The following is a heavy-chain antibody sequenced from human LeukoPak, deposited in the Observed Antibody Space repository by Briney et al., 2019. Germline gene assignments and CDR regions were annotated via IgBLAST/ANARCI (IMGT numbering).Heavy chain of an antibody. D-gene: IGHD2-15*01. J-gene: IGHJ5*02. V-gene: IGHV4-61*01. CDR2: IYYSGST. Sequence: SSETLSLTCTVSGGSVSSGSYYWSWIRQPPGKGLEWIVYIYYSGSTNYNPSLKSRVTISVDTSKNQFSLKLSSVTAADTAVYYCARGYCSGGSCYSGQYWFDPWGQGTLVTVSS. CDR1: GGSVSSGSYY. CDR3: ARGYCSGGSCYSGQYWFDP.